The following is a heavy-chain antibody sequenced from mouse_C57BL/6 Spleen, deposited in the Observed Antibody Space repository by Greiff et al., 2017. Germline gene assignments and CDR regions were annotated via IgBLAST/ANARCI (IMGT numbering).Heavy chain of an antibody. CDR1: GYTFTDYE. J-gene: IGHJ2*01. D-gene: IGHD2-4*01. CDR2: IDPETGGT. V-gene: IGHV1-15*01. CDR3: TRKFYYDDGRFDY. Sequence: VKLQESGAELVRPGASVTLSCKASGYTFTDYEMHWVKQTPVHGLEWIGAIDPETGGTAYNQKFKGKAILTADKSSSTAYMELRSLTSEDSAVYYCTRKFYYDDGRFDYWGQGTTLTVSS.